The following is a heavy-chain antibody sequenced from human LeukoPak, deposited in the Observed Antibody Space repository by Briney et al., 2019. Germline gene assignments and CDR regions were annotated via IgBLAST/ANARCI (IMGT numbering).Heavy chain of an antibody. V-gene: IGHV1-8*01. D-gene: IGHD3-22*01. Sequence: ASVKVSCKASGYTFTSYDINWVRQATGQGLEWMGWMNPNSGNTGYAQKFQGRVTMTRNTSISTAYMELSSLRSEDTAVYFCATDYVMHSSGNYTDFWGQGTLVIVSS. CDR3: ATDYVMHSSGNYTDF. CDR1: GYTFTSYD. CDR2: MNPNSGNT. J-gene: IGHJ4*02.